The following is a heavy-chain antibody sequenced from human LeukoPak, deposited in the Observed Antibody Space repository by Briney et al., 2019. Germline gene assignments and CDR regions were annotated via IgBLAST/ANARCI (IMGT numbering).Heavy chain of an antibody. D-gene: IGHD3-22*01. CDR2: ISGSGGST. V-gene: IGHV3-23*01. Sequence: GGSLRLSCAASGFTFSSYAMSWVRQAPGKGLEWVSAISGSGGSTYYADSVKGRFTISRDNSKNTLYLQMNSLRAEGTAVYYCAKDPAYYYDSSGYLSSWGQGTLVTVSS. J-gene: IGHJ4*02. CDR3: AKDPAYYYDSSGYLSS. CDR1: GFTFSSYA.